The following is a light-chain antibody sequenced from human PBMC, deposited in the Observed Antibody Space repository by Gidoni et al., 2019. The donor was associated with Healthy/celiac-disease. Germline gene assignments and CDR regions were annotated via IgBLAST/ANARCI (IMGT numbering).Light chain of an antibody. CDR2: WAS. CDR3: QQYYSTPLT. V-gene: IGKV4-1*01. Sequence: DIVMTQSPDSLAVSLGERATINCRSSQTVLYSANNKNYLAWYQQKPGQPPKLLIYWASTRESGFPDRFRGSGSGTDFTLTISSLQAEDVAVYYCQQYYSTPLTFXGXTKVEIK. J-gene: IGKJ4*01. CDR1: QTVLYSANNKNY.